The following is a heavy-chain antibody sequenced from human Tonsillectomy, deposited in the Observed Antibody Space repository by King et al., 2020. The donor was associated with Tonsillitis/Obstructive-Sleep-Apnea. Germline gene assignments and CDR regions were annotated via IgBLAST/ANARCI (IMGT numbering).Heavy chain of an antibody. CDR3: ARYESFGNTAMGNDY. Sequence: QLVQSGAEVKKPGSSVKVSCKASGGSFSSYAISWVRQAPGQGLEWMGGIIPILGIANYAQKFQGRVTITADKSTSTAYMELSSLRSEDTAVYYCARYESFGNTAMGNDYWGQGTLVTVSS. CDR1: GGSFSSYA. J-gene: IGHJ4*02. CDR2: IIPILGIA. V-gene: IGHV1-69*10. D-gene: IGHD5-18*01.